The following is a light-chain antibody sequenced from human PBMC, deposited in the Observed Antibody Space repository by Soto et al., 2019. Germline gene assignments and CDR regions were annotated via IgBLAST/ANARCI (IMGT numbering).Light chain of an antibody. CDR3: ASYTSSSPRV. CDR1: SSDVGGYNY. J-gene: IGLJ1*01. CDR2: EVT. Sequence: SVLTQPASVSGSPGQSITISCTGTSSDVGGYNYVSWYQRHPGQAPKLMIYEVTNRPSGVSNRFSGSRSGNTASLTISGLQPEEEADYYCASYTSSSPRVFGTGTKVTVL. V-gene: IGLV2-14*01.